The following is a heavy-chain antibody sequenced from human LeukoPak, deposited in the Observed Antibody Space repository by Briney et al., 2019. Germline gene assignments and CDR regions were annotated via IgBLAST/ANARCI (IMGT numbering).Heavy chain of an antibody. V-gene: IGHV3-30*02. CDR3: AKDRAAAPDY. D-gene: IGHD6-13*01. J-gene: IGHJ4*02. Sequence: PGGSLRLSCAASGFTFSSYAMHWVRQAPGKGLEWVAFIRYDGSNKYYADSVKGRFTISRDNSKNTLYLQMNSLTAEDTAVYYCAKDRAAAPDYWGQGTLVTVSS. CDR1: GFTFSSYA. CDR2: IRYDGSNK.